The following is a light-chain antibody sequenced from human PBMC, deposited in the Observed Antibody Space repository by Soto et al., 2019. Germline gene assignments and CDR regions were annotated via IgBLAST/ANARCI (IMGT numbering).Light chain of an antibody. CDR2: AVN. V-gene: IGLV2-14*01. J-gene: IGLJ1*01. CDR1: SEDIGAYDY. CDR3: SSYRSSDTLEV. Sequence: QSVLTPPASVSASPGPSFFVSCTGTSEDIGAYDYVSWYQQHPGKAPKLILYAVNDRPSGVSSRFSGSKSGNTASLTISGVQPDDEADYYCSSYRSSDTLEVFGTGTKVTVL.